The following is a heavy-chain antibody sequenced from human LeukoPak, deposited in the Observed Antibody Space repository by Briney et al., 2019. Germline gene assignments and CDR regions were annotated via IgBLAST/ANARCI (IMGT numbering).Heavy chain of an antibody. V-gene: IGHV3-11*04. Sequence: PGGSLRLSCAASGFTFSDYYMSWIRQAPGKGLEWVSYISSSGSTIYYADSVKGRFIISRDNAKNSLYLQMNSLRVEDTAVYYCAKSVVNAIGAFDIWGQGTMVSVSS. CDR2: ISSSGSTI. CDR1: GFTFSDYY. CDR3: AKSVVNAIGAFDI. J-gene: IGHJ3*02. D-gene: IGHD2-21*01.